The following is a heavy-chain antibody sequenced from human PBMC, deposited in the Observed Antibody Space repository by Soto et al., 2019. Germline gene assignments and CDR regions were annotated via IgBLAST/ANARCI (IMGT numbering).Heavy chain of an antibody. D-gene: IGHD2-15*01. CDR2: IWYDGSNK. Sequence: QVQLVESGGGVVQPGRSLRLSCAASGFTFSSYGMHWVRQAPGKGLEWVAVIWYDGSNKYYADSVKGRFTISRDNSKNTLYLQMNSLRAEDTAVYYCARDWDCSGGSCYGLLDYWGQGTLVTVSS. V-gene: IGHV3-33*01. J-gene: IGHJ4*02. CDR1: GFTFSSYG. CDR3: ARDWDCSGGSCYGLLDY.